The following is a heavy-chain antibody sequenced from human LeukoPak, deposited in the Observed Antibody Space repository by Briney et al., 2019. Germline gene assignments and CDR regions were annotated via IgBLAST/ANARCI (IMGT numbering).Heavy chain of an antibody. J-gene: IGHJ6*02. D-gene: IGHD3-16*01. CDR3: AKNTMEEFYYYGMDV. V-gene: IGHV3-30*18. CDR1: GFTFSSYG. CDR2: ISYDGSNK. Sequence: TGGSLRLSCAASGFTFSSYGMHWVRQAPGKGLEWVAVISYDGSNKYYADSVKGRFTISRDNSKNTLYLQMNSLRAEDTAVYYCAKNTMEEFYYYGMDVWGQGTTVTVSS.